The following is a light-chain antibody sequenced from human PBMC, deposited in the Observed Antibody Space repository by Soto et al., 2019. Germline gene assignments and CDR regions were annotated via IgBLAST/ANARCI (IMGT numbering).Light chain of an antibody. V-gene: IGKV1-39*01. CDR2: AAT. CDR1: QTIDTY. Sequence: DIQLTQSPSSLSASVGDRVTITCRASQTIDTYVNWYQHKPRTAPKVLIYAATYLQNGVPSRFSGNGSGADFTLTISSLQPEDFASYYGQQNFNSPRTVGQGTKVDI. J-gene: IGKJ1*01. CDR3: QQNFNSPRT.